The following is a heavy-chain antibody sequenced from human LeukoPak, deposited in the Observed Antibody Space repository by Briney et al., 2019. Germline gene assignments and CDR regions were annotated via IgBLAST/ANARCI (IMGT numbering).Heavy chain of an antibody. D-gene: IGHD6-19*01. CDR2: INPNSGGT. Sequence: GASVKVSCKASGYRFTDYYMHWVRQAPGQGLEWMGWINPNSGGTNYTQKFQGRVTMTRDTSISTAYMELSRLRSDDTAGDYCARLEWLVRGGGTFDYWGQGTLVTVSS. J-gene: IGHJ4*02. CDR1: GYRFTDYY. CDR3: ARLEWLVRGGGTFDY. V-gene: IGHV1-2*02.